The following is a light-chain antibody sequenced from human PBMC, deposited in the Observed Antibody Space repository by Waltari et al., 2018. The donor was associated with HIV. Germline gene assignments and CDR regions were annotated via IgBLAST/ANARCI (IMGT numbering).Light chain of an antibody. V-gene: IGKV4-1*01. CDR3: QQYYSTPLT. J-gene: IGKJ4*01. Sequence: DIVMNQSPDSLAVSLGERATINCKPSQSVLYSSNNKNYLAWYQQKPGQPPKLLIYWASTRESGVPDRFSGSVSVTDFPLTISSLQAEDVALYYFQQYYSTPLTFGVGTKLEIK. CDR2: WAS. CDR1: QSVLYSSNNKNY.